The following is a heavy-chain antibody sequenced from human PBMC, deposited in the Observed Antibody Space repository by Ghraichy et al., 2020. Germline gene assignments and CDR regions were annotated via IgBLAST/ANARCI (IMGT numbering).Heavy chain of an antibody. CDR2: ISSSSSYI. V-gene: IGHV3-21*01. Sequence: GGSLRLSCAASGFTFSSYSMNWVRQAPGKGLEWVSSISSSSSYIYYADSVKGRFTISRDNAKNSLYLQMNSLRAEDTAVYYCARALDYYDSSGRLYWYFDLWGRGTLVTVSS. D-gene: IGHD3-22*01. CDR1: GFTFSSYS. J-gene: IGHJ2*01. CDR3: ARALDYYDSSGRLYWYFDL.